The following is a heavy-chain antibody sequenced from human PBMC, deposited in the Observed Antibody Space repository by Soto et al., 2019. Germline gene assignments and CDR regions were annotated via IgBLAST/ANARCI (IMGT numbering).Heavy chain of an antibody. CDR3: SRVDPSAKMPDY. Sequence: VQVEESGGGLVLPGGSLRLSCTVSADSEFSFSDQYMDWVRQARGKGLEWVGRSRNRLNNLSTSYAASVPGRFNISREESKNTVYLQMHSLKPDDTAVYYCSRVDPSAKMPDYWGQGALVTFSS. J-gene: IGHJ4*02. V-gene: IGHV3-72*01. CDR1: EFSFSDQY. CDR2: SRNRLNNLST. D-gene: IGHD2-15*01.